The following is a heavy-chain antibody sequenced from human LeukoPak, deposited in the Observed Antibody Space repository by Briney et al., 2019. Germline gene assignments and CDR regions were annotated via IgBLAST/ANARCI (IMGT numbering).Heavy chain of an antibody. CDR2: IKQDGSEK. D-gene: IGHD6-13*01. CDR3: AKVAASGISPTDY. J-gene: IGHJ4*02. CDR1: GFTFSSYW. Sequence: PGGSLRLSCAASGFTFSSYWMSWVRQAPGKGLEWVANIKQDGSEKYYVDSVKGRFTVSRDNAKNSLYLQMNSLRVEDTAMYYCAKVAASGISPTDYWGQGTLVTVSS. V-gene: IGHV3-7*01.